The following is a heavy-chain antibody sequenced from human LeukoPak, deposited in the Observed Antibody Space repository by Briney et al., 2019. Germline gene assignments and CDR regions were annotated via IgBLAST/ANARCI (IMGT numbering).Heavy chain of an antibody. CDR3: ARGLFTVVMPY. J-gene: IGHJ4*02. CDR2: INHSGST. D-gene: IGHD4-23*01. Sequence: SETLSLTCAVYGGSFSGYYWSWIRQPPGKGLEWIGEINHSGSTNYNPSLKSRVTISVDTSKNQFSLKLSSVTAADTAVYYCARGLFTVVMPYWGQGTLVTVSS. CDR1: GGSFSGYY. V-gene: IGHV4-34*01.